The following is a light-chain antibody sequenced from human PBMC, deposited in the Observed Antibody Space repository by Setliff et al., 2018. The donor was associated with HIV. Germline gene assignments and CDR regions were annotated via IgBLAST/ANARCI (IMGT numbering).Light chain of an antibody. V-gene: IGLV2-14*03. Sequence: QSVLTQPASVSGSPGQPITISCTGSSSDVGGYNYVSWYQQHPGKAPKLMIYDVSQRPSGVSDRFSGSKSGITASLTISGLQPEDESDYYCSSYTASSTLVFGGGTK. J-gene: IGLJ3*02. CDR2: DVS. CDR1: SSDVGGYNY. CDR3: SSYTASSTLV.